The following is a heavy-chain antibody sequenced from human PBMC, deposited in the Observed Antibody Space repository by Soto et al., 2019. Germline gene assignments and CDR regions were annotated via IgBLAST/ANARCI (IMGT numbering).Heavy chain of an antibody. CDR1: GYSFGTYG. V-gene: IGHV1-18*01. CDR2: ISAYSGST. J-gene: IGHJ4*02. CDR3: ASDIVCSNGNSYNAF. D-gene: IGHD5-18*01. Sequence: QLVQSGPQVKKPGASVRVSCKASGYSFGTYGLSWVRQAPGQGLEWMGWISAYSGSTSYAQNFQDRVTMTTDTTTSTGYVELSSFRSDETAFYYFASDIVCSNGNSYNAFWGQGTLVTVSS.